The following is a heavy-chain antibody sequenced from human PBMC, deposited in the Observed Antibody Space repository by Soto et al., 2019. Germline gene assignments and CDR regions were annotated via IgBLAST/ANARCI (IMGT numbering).Heavy chain of an antibody. D-gene: IGHD6-25*01. V-gene: IGHV3-30-3*01. J-gene: IGHJ4*02. CDR2: TSFDGRTK. CDR1: GVAFSSYA. CDR3: AKGAGYSTLWYLAY. Sequence: QVQLVESGGGVVQPERSLRLSCAASGVAFSSYAMHWVRQAPGKGLEWVATTSFDGRTKYYADSVKGRFTISRDNSKNILYLQLNSLRPDDTAVYHCAKGAGYSTLWYLAYWGQGTLVTVSS.